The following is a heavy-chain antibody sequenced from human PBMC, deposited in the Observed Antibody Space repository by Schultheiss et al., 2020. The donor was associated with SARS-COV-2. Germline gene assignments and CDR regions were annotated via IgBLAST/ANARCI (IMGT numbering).Heavy chain of an antibody. V-gene: IGHV3-13*01. CDR3: ARVNGLRYFDWLFHDGAFDI. D-gene: IGHD3-9*01. CDR1: GFTFSSYD. J-gene: IGHJ3*02. Sequence: GGSLRLSCAASGFTFSSYDMHWVRQATGKGLEWVSAIGTAGDTYYPGSVKGRFTISRDNSKNTLYLQMNSLRAEDTAVYYCARVNGLRYFDWLFHDGAFDIWGQGTMVTVSS. CDR2: IGTAGDT.